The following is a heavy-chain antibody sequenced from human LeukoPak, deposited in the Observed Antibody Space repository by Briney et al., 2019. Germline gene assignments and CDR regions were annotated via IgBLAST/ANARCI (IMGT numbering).Heavy chain of an antibody. D-gene: IGHD3-16*01. Sequence: SETLSLTCTVSGGSISSYYWSWIRQPPGKGLEWIGSIYYGGSTYYNPSLKSRVTISVDTSKNQFSLKLSSVTAADTAVYYCARGLAGEFDYWGQGTLVTVSS. CDR3: ARGLAGEFDY. V-gene: IGHV4-59*05. CDR2: IYYGGST. J-gene: IGHJ4*02. CDR1: GGSISSYY.